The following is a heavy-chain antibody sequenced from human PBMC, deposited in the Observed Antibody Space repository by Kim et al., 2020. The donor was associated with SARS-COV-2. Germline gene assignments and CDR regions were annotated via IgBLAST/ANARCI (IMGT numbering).Heavy chain of an antibody. CDR2: IKRKTDGETT. CDR3: TTGDCSGGGCYSIFY. CDR1: GFTFTNAW. Sequence: GGSLRLSCAASGFTFTNAWMTWVRQAPGKGLEWVGRIKRKTDGETTDYAAPVKGRFTISRDDSKNTLHLQMNSLEIEDTAVYYCTTGDCSGGGCYSIFYWRQGTLVTVSS. V-gene: IGHV3-15*01. J-gene: IGHJ4*02. D-gene: IGHD2-15*01.